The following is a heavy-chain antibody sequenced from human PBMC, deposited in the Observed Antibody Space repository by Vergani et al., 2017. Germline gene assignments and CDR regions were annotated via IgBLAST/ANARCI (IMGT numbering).Heavy chain of an antibody. CDR1: GFSFNSYW. CDR3: AREYSSTSGRAFDF. CDR2: VSTGTKSQ. Sequence: DVHLAESGGGFFQPGGSLRLSCSASGFSFNSYWMHWVRQAPGKGLEWGSFVSTGTKSQSYAESVKGRFTISRDSAKNSLYLQMDSLRAEDTAVYYCAREYSSTSGRAFDFWGQGTKVTVSS. J-gene: IGHJ3*01. V-gene: IGHV3-48*01. D-gene: IGHD2-2*01.